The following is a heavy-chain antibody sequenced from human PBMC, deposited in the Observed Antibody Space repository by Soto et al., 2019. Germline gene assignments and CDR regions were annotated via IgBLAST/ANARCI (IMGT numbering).Heavy chain of an antibody. CDR3: ARAAGTHAPDPLWFDP. CDR2: IYYSGST. Sequence: QVQLQESGPGLVKPSQTLSLTCTVSGGSISSGGYYWSWIRQHPGKGLEWIGYIYYSGSTYYNPSLKSRVTISVDTSKNQFSLKLSSVTAADTAVYYCARAAGTHAPDPLWFDPWGQGTLVTVSS. CDR1: GGSISSGGYY. V-gene: IGHV4-31*03. J-gene: IGHJ5*02.